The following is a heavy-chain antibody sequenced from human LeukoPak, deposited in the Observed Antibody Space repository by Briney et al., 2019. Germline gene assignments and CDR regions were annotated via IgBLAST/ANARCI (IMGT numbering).Heavy chain of an antibody. CDR3: ARDTFYSSGVYGLDV. CDR1: GFIFSSYG. CDR2: IYYDGSNK. Sequence: GRSLRLSCAASGFIFSSYGMHWVRQAPGKGLEWVAVIYYDGSNKYYADSVRGRFTISRDNSKNTLFLQMSRLRAEDTAVYYCARDTFYSSGVYGLDVWGQGTTVTVSS. V-gene: IGHV3-33*01. D-gene: IGHD3-22*01. J-gene: IGHJ6*02.